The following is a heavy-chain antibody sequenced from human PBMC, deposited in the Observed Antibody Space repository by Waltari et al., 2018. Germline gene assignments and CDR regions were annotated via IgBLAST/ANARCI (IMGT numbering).Heavy chain of an antibody. CDR2: INQAGSKK. Sequence: EVQVVESGGDFVQPGGSLRLSCAASGFTFSSYWRTWVGQAPGKGLEWVANINQAGSKKNFVDSVKGRFTIARDNAKNSLYLQMDSLKTEDSAVYYCASVALWGQGTLVTVSS. D-gene: IGHD2-21*01. J-gene: IGHJ4*02. CDR3: ASVAL. V-gene: IGHV3-7*01. CDR1: GFTFSSYW.